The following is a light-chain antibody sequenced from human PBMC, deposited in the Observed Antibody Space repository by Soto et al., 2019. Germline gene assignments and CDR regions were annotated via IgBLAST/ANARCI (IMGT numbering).Light chain of an antibody. CDR2: GNS. CDR3: QSYDSSLSGGV. CDR1: SSNIGAGYD. J-gene: IGLJ3*02. V-gene: IGLV1-40*01. Sequence: QTVVTQPPSVSGAPGQRVTISCTGSSSNIGAGYDVHWYQQLPGTAPKLLIYGNSNRPSGVPDRFSGSKSGTSASLAITGLQAEDGADYYCQSYDSSLSGGVFGGGTKLTVL.